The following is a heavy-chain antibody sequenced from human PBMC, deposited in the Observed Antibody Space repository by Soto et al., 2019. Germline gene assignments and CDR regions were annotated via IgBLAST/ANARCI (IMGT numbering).Heavy chain of an antibody. CDR2: IYYSGST. J-gene: IGHJ5*02. CDR3: ARHVVSWFDP. Sequence: SETLSLTCTVSGGSISSYYWSWIRQPPGKGLEWIGYIYYSGSTNYNPSLKSRVTISVDTSKNQFSLKLSSVTAADTAVYYCARHVVSWFDPWGQGTLVTVSS. CDR1: GGSISSYY. V-gene: IGHV4-59*08. D-gene: IGHD2-15*01.